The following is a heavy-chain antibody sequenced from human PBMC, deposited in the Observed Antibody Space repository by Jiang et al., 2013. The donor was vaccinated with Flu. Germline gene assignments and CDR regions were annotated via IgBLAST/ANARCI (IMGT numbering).Heavy chain of an antibody. CDR1: GGTFSSYA. D-gene: IGHD4-17*01. V-gene: IGHV1-69*04. J-gene: IGHJ3*02. Sequence: SGAEVKKPGSSVKVSCKASGGTFSSYAISWVRQAPGQGLEWMRRIIPILGIANYAQKFQGRVTITADKSTSTAYMELSSLRSEDTAVYYCARLEDYGDAFDIWGQGTMVTVSS. CDR3: ARLEDYGDAFDI. CDR2: IIPILGIA.